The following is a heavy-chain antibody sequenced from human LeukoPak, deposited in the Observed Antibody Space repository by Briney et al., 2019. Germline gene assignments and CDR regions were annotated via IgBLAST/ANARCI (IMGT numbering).Heavy chain of an antibody. V-gene: IGHV5-51*01. CDR3: ARQKDSSTWYEIFDY. CDR1: GYSFMTYW. J-gene: IGHJ4*02. D-gene: IGHD6-13*01. Sequence: GESLKISCKGSGYSFMTYWIAWVRQMPGKGLEWMGIIYPGDSDTRYSPSFQGQVTISADKSISTAYLQWSSLKASDTAMYFCARQKDSSTWYEIFDYWGQETLVTVSS. CDR2: IYPGDSDT.